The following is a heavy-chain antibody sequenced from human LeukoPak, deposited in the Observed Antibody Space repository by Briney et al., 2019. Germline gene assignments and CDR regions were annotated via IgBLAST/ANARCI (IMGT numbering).Heavy chain of an antibody. J-gene: IGHJ3*01. V-gene: IGHV1-24*01. CDR1: GYTLTELS. CDR2: FDPEDGER. CDR3: ATALRLEALDL. Sequence: ASVKVSCKVSGYTLTELSTHWVRQAPGKGLEWMGGFDPEDGERIYAQKFQDRVTMTEDTSTNTAYMELRSLRSEDTAMYYCATALRLEALDLWGHGTMVAVSS. D-gene: IGHD3-16*01.